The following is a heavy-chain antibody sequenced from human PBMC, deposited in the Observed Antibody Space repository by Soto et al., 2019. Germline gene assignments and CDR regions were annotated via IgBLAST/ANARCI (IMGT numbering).Heavy chain of an antibody. CDR1: GGTFSSYA. Sequence: SVKVSCKASGGTFSSYAISWVRQAPGQGLEWMGGIIPIFGTANYAQKFQGRVTITADESTSTAYMELSSPRSEDTAVYYCERDRGGVHEQLVLGYWGQGTLVTVSS. V-gene: IGHV1-69*13. J-gene: IGHJ4*02. D-gene: IGHD6-13*01. CDR3: ERDRGGVHEQLVLGY. CDR2: IIPIFGTA.